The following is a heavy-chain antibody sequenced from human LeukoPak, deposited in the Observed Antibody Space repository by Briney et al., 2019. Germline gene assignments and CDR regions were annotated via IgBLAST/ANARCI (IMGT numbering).Heavy chain of an antibody. Sequence: SVKVSCKASGGTFSSYAISWVRQAPGQGLEWMGGIIPIFGTTDYAQRFQGRVTITADESTSTAYMELSSLRSEDTAVYYCARAGIPAAGTLDYWGQGTLVTVSS. J-gene: IGHJ4*02. CDR3: ARAGIPAAGTLDY. V-gene: IGHV1-69*01. CDR2: IIPIFGTT. CDR1: GGTFSSYA. D-gene: IGHD6-13*01.